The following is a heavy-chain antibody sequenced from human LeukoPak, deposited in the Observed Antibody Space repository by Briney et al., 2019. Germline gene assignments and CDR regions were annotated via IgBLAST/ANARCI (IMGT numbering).Heavy chain of an antibody. CDR2: IYYSGST. D-gene: IGHD3-10*01. J-gene: IGHJ4*02. CDR3: AREANYYGSGSYFEGTFDY. CDR1: GYSISSGYY. V-gene: IGHV4-38-2*02. Sequence: SETLSLTCTVSGYSISSGYYWGWIRQPPGKGLEWIGSIYYSGSTYYNPSLKSRVTISVDTSKNEFSLKLTSVTAADTAVYYCAREANYYGSGSYFEGTFDYWGQGTLVTVSS.